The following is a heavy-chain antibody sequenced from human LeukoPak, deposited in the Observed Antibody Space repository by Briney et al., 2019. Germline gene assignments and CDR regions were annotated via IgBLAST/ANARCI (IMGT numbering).Heavy chain of an antibody. CDR3: ARILAAAGTHLDY. V-gene: IGHV4-34*01. D-gene: IGHD6-13*01. CDR1: GGSFSGYY. Sequence: PSETLSLTCAVYGGSFSGYYWSWIRQPPGKGLEWIGEINHSGSTNYNPSLKSRVTISVDTSKNQVSLKLSSVTAADTAVYYCARILAAAGTHLDYWGQGTLVTVSS. J-gene: IGHJ4*02. CDR2: INHSGST.